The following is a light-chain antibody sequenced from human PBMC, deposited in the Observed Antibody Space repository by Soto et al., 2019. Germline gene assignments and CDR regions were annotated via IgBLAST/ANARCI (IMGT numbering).Light chain of an antibody. CDR3: GTWDSSLSPV. V-gene: IGLV1-51*01. CDR1: SSNIGRNS. CDR2: DNN. Sequence: QSVLTQPPSVSAAPGQKVSISCSGDSSNIGRNSVSWYQQLPGTAPKLLIYDNNKRPSGIPDRFSGSKSGTSATLGITALQTGDEADYYCGTWDSSLSPVFGGGTQLTFL. J-gene: IGLJ7*01.